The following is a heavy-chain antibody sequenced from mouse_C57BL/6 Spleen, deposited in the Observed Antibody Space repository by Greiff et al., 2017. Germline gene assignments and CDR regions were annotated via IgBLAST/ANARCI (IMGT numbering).Heavy chain of an antibody. J-gene: IGHJ3*01. V-gene: IGHV1-59*01. CDR2: IDPSDSYT. Sequence: QVQLQQPGAELVRPGTSVKLSCKASGYTFTSYWMHWVKQRPGQGLEWIGVIDPSDSYTNYNQKFKGKATLTVDTSSSPAYMQLSSLTSDDSAVYYYARGYYGSRTAWFAYWGQGTLVTVSA. CDR1: GYTFTSYW. D-gene: IGHD1-1*01. CDR3: ARGYYGSRTAWFAY.